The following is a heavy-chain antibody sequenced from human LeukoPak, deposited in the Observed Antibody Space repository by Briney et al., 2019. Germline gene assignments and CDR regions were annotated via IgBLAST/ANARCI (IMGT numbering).Heavy chain of an antibody. CDR2: IYYRGST. D-gene: IGHD1-1*01. CDR3: ARRTTGTGPFDS. V-gene: IGHV4-59*08. Sequence: SETLSLTCTVSGGSISYYWSWVRQPPGKGLEWIAYIYYRGSTNYNPSLKSRGTISVDTSKTQFSLKLSSVTPADTALYYCARRTTGTGPFDSWGQGTLVTVSS. CDR1: GGSISYY. J-gene: IGHJ4*02.